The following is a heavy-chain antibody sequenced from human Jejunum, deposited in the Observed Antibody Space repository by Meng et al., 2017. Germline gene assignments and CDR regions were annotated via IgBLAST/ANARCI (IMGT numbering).Heavy chain of an antibody. CDR1: GGYINKENW. CDR3: VRGEFAMLARFDF. V-gene: IGHV4-4*02. J-gene: IGHJ4*02. Sequence: QVQLQESGPGLVQPSGTLSLTCAVSGGYINKENWWSWVRQSPERGLVWIGEIYHGGNTNYNPSLKRRVTMSVDESTNQMSLKLTSVTAADTAVYYCVRGEFAMLARFDFWGQGILVTVSS. CDR2: IYHGGNT. D-gene: IGHD2-2*01.